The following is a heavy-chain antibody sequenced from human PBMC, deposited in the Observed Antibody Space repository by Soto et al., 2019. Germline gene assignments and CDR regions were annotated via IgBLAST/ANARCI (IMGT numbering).Heavy chain of an antibody. D-gene: IGHD6-13*01. J-gene: IGHJ6*02. CDR2: IIPIFGTA. V-gene: IGHV1-69*13. CDR3: ARVAYIAAAGSYYYYYGMDV. Sequence: SVKVSCKASGGTFSSYAISWVRQAPGQGLEWMGGIIPIFGTANYTQKFQGRVTITADESTSTAYMELSSLRSEDTAVYYCARVAYIAAAGSYYYYYGMDVWGQGTTVTVSS. CDR1: GGTFSSYA.